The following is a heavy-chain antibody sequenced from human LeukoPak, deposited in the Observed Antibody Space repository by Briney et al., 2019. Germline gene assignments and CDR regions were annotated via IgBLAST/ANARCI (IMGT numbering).Heavy chain of an antibody. J-gene: IGHJ4*02. CDR3: ASRATVTNIYFDS. CDR2: IYSTGDT. D-gene: IGHD4-11*01. CDR1: GYLINSGYC. V-gene: IGHV4-38-2*02. Sequence: KPSETLSLTCSVSGYLINSGYCWGWFRQSPGKGLEWIGSIYSTGDTYDKRSLKRRVSISVGSSKNQFSLKLRSVTAADTAVYYCASRATVTNIYFDSWGQGNLVTASS.